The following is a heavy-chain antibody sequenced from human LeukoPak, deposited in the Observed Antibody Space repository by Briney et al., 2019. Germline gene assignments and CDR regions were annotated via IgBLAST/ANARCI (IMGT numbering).Heavy chain of an antibody. D-gene: IGHD5-24*01. CDR1: GGTFSSYA. V-gene: IGHV1-69*04. CDR2: IIPIFGIA. CDR3: ASMEMATITIDY. Sequence: SVKVSCKASGGTFSSYAISWVRQDPGQGLEWMGRIIPIFGIANYAQKFQGRVTITADNSTSTAYMELSSLRSEDTAVYYCASMEMATITIDYWGQGTLVTVSS. J-gene: IGHJ4*02.